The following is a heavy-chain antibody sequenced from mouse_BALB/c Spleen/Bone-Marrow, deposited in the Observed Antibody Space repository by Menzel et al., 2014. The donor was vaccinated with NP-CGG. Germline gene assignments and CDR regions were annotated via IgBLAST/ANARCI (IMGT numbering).Heavy chain of an antibody. J-gene: IGHJ1*01. CDR3: ARRDYGKHFDF. CDR1: GDSITSGY. V-gene: IGHV3-8*02. CDR2: ISYSGST. Sequence: VQLQQSGPRLVKPSQTLSLTCSVTGDSITSGYWNWIRKFPGNKLEYMGHISYSGSTYYNPSLKSRISITRDTSTNQYYLQLNSVTTEDTATYYCARRDYGKHFDFWGAGTTVTVSS. D-gene: IGHD2-1*01.